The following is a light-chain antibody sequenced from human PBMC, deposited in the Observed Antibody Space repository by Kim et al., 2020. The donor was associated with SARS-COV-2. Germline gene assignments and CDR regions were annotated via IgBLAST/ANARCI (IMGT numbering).Light chain of an antibody. J-gene: IGKJ1*01. V-gene: IGKV1-12*01. CDR1: QGISDW. CDR2: EAS. CDR3: QQTDSFPWT. Sequence: DIQMTQSPSSVSASVGDRVTITCRACQGISDWLAWYQQKPGKAPKLLIYEASSLQSGVPSRFSGSGSGTDFTLTISSLQPEDFATYYCQQTDSFPWTFGQGTKLEI.